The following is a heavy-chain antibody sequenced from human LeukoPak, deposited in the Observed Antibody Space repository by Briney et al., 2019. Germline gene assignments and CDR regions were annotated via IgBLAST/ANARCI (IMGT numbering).Heavy chain of an antibody. Sequence: GGSLRLSCAASGFTVSSNYMSWVRQAPGKGLEWVSVIYSGGSTYYADSVKGRFTISRDNSKNTLYLQMNSLRAEDTAVYYCARDPIPTTVMGYWGQGTLVTVSS. CDR2: IYSGGST. CDR3: ARDPIPTTVMGY. V-gene: IGHV3-53*01. J-gene: IGHJ4*02. D-gene: IGHD4-17*01. CDR1: GFTVSSNY.